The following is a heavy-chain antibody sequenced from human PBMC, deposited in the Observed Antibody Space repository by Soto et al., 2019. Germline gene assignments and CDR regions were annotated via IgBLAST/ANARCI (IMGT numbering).Heavy chain of an antibody. CDR2: IYYSGST. V-gene: IGHV4-31*03. Sequence: LSLTCTVSGGSISSGGYYWSWIRQHPGKGLEWIGNIYYSGSTYYNPSLKSRVSISVDTSKNQFSLRLSSVTAADTAVYYCARGPVITIFGVVIISHYYYYGMDVWGQGTTVNVSS. J-gene: IGHJ6*02. D-gene: IGHD3-3*01. CDR3: ARGPVITIFGVVIISHYYYYGMDV. CDR1: GGSISSGGYY.